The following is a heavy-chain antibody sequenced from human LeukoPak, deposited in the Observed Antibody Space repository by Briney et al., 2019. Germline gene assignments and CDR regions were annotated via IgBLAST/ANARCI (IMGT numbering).Heavy chain of an antibody. D-gene: IGHD3-22*01. J-gene: IGHJ4*02. CDR3: ARGSDYDSSGYYYEYFDY. CDR2: INHSGST. V-gene: IGHV4-34*01. CDR1: GGSFSGYY. Sequence: SETLSLTCAVYGGSFSGYYWSWIRQPPGKGLEWIGEINHSGSTNYNPSLKSRVTISVDMSKNQFSLKLSSVTAADTAVYYCARGSDYDSSGYYYEYFDYWGQGTLVTVSS.